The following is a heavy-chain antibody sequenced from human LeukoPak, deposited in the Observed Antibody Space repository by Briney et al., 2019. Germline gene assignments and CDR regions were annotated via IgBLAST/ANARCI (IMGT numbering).Heavy chain of an antibody. J-gene: IGHJ4*02. CDR3: ARSRDGYNFVFYYFDY. Sequence: AVKVSCKASGGTFSSYAISWVRQAPGQGLEWMGGIIPIFGTANYAQKFQGRVTITTDESTSTAYMELSSMRSEDTAVYYCARSRDGYNFVFYYFDYWGQGTLVTVSS. V-gene: IGHV1-69*05. CDR1: GGTFSSYA. D-gene: IGHD5-24*01. CDR2: IIPIFGTA.